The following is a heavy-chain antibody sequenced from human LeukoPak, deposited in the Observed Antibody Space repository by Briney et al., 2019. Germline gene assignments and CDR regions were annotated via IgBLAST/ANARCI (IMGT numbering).Heavy chain of an antibody. D-gene: IGHD2/OR15-2a*01. CDR3: AKILLSHYYMDV. Sequence: GGSLRLSCAASGFTFSSYAMSWVRRAPGKGLEWVSAISGSGGSTYYADSVEGRFTISRDNSKNTLFLQMNSLRAEDTAVYYCAKILLSHYYMDVWGKGTTVTVSS. CDR2: ISGSGGST. CDR1: GFTFSSYA. V-gene: IGHV3-23*01. J-gene: IGHJ6*03.